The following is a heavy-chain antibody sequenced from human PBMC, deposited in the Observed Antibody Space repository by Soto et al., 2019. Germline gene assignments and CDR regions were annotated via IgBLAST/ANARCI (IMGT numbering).Heavy chain of an antibody. D-gene: IGHD3-10*01. CDR3: ARVKRELPIRYYYYGMDV. V-gene: IGHV1-69*01. J-gene: IGHJ6*02. CDR1: GGTFSSYA. CDR2: IIPIFGTA. Sequence: QVQLVQSGAEVKKPGSSVKVSCKASGGTFSSYAISWVRQAPGQGLEWMGGIIPIFGTANYAQKFQGRVTITADESTSTTYMELSSLRSEDTAVYYCARVKRELPIRYYYYGMDVWGQETTVTVSS.